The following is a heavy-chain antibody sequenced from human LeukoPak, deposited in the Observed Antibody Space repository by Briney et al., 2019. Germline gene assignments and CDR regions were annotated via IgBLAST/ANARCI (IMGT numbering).Heavy chain of an antibody. J-gene: IGHJ4*02. CDR1: GFTFSSHS. D-gene: IGHD2-21*02. Sequence: PGGSLSVYCVAFGFTFSSHSMIWVRQAPGKGLVGLSFIRSSTSSINYAYSVKGRITTSRDNAKNSVYLQMNSLRVEDTATYDCAREYAVTGNFDYWGQGALVSVSS. CDR3: AREYAVTGNFDY. V-gene: IGHV3-21*01. CDR2: IRSSTSSI.